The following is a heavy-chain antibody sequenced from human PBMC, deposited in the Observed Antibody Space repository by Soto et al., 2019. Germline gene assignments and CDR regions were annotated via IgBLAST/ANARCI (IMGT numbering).Heavy chain of an antibody. J-gene: IGHJ4*02. CDR2: INSANGKT. CDR1: GDTFTNYA. CDR3: ARGGGGLRLGELPFFDY. D-gene: IGHD3-16*01. Sequence: QVHLVQYGAEEKRPGASVKVSGKASGDTFTNYAIHWVRQAPVQRLEWMGWINSANGKTQYSQKFQGRLSITRDTSARTGTMDISSLRSYDTAVYYSARGGGGLRLGELPFFDYRGQGTLVTVSS. V-gene: IGHV1-3*05.